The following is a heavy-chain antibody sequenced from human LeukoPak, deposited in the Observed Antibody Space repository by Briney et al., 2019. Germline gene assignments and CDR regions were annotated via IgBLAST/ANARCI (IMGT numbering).Heavy chain of an antibody. CDR3: ARRRVDDSSGYYYVESYFDY. V-gene: IGHV4-4*07. J-gene: IGHJ4*02. CDR1: GGSISSYY. D-gene: IGHD3-22*01. Sequence: SETLSLICTVSGGSISSYYWSWIRQPAGKGLEWIGRIYTSGSTNYNPSLKSRVTISVDTSKYQFSLKLSSVTAADTAVYYCARRRVDDSSGYYYVESYFDYWGQGTLVTVSS. CDR2: IYTSGST.